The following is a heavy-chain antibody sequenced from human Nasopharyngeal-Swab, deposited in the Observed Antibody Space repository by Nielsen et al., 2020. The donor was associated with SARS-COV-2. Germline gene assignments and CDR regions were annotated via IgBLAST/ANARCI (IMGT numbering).Heavy chain of an antibody. CDR2: MSFDGSNK. V-gene: IGHV3-30*18. D-gene: IGHD6-13*01. CDR3: AKDPGIAAAGAFWYFDY. J-gene: IGHJ4*02. Sequence: WIRQPPGKGLEWVAVMSFDGSNKYCGDSVKGRFTISRDNSKNTLYLQMNSLRAEDTAVYYCAKDPGIAAAGAFWYFDYWGQGTLVTVSS.